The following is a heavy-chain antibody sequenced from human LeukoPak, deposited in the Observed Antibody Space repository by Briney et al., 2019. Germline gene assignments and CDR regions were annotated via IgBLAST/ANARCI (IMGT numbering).Heavy chain of an antibody. CDR2: INPNSGGT. J-gene: IGHJ4*02. V-gene: IGHV1-2*02. CDR1: GYTFTGYY. Sequence: ASVKVSCKASGYTFTGYYMHWVRQAPGQGLEWMGWINPNSGGTNYAQKFQGRVTMTRDTSISTAYMELSRLRSDDTAVYYCARQSDYGDHYFDYWGQGTLVTVSS. CDR3: ARQSDYGDHYFDY. D-gene: IGHD4-17*01.